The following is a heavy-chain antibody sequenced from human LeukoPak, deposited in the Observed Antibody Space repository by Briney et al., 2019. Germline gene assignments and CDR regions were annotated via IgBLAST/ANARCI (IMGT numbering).Heavy chain of an antibody. CDR2: ISSSSYI. CDR1: GFTFSSYS. Sequence: GGSLRLSCAASGFTFSSYSMNWVRQAPGKGLEWVSSISSSSYIYYADSVKGRFTISRDNAKNSLYLQMNSLRAEDTAVYYCASLKNYYDSSGYLVTDAFDIWGQGTMVTVSS. J-gene: IGHJ3*02. D-gene: IGHD3-22*01. CDR3: ASLKNYYDSSGYLVTDAFDI. V-gene: IGHV3-21*04.